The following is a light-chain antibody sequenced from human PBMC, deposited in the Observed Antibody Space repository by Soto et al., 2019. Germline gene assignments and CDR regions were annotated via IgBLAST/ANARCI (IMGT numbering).Light chain of an antibody. V-gene: IGKV3-11*01. CDR1: QSVSSY. CDR3: QHAFT. Sequence: EILLSQSPATLSLSPGERATLSCRASQSVSSYLAWYQQKPGQAPRLLIYEASNRATGIPARFSGSGSATDFTLTNSSVEPVDFAVYYCQHAFTFGHGTKVDIK. J-gene: IGKJ3*01. CDR2: EAS.